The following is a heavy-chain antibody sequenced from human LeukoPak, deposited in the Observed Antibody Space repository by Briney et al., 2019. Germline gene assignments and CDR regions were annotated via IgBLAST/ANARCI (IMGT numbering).Heavy chain of an antibody. CDR1: GGSISSYY. Sequence: PSETLSLTCTVSGGSISSYYWSWIRQPPGRGLEWIGYIYYTGSTNYNPSLKSRVTISVDTSKNQFSLKLSPVTAADTAVYYCAREGHRITFGGVTREYYFDYWGQGTLVTVSS. D-gene: IGHD3-16*01. CDR2: IYYTGST. CDR3: AREGHRITFGGVTREYYFDY. V-gene: IGHV4-59*01. J-gene: IGHJ4*02.